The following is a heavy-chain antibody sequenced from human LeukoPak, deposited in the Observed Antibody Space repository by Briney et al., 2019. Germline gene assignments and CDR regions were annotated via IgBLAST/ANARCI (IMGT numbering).Heavy chain of an antibody. CDR1: GGSVSSGTDY. V-gene: IGHV4-61*01. J-gene: IGHJ6*03. D-gene: IGHD3-22*01. CDR3: ARDRDTSGRYYYYMVV. CDR2: IYHSGGT. Sequence: SEILSLTCTVSGGSVSSGTDYWNWIRQPPGQGLEWIGYIYHSGGTNYNPSLKSRVTILVDTSKNQISLKLSSVTAADTAVYYCARDRDTSGRYYYYMVVWGKGTTVTVSS.